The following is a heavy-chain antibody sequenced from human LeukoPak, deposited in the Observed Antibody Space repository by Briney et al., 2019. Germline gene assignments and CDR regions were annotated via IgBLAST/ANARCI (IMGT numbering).Heavy chain of an antibody. V-gene: IGHV1-8*01. Sequence: ASVKVSCKASGYTFTSYDINWVRQATGQGLEWMGWMNPNSGNTGYAQKFQGRVTMTRNTSISTAYMELSSLRSEDTAVYYCARDQRRIKLWGVANWFDPWGQGTLVTVSS. J-gene: IGHJ5*02. CDR2: MNPNSGNT. CDR1: GYTFTSYD. D-gene: IGHD3-16*01. CDR3: ARDQRRIKLWGVANWFDP.